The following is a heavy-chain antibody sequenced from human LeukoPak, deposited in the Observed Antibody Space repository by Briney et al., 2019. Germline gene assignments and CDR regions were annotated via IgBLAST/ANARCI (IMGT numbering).Heavy chain of an antibody. V-gene: IGHV3-66*01. J-gene: IGHJ4*02. D-gene: IGHD1/OR15-1a*01. CDR2: IYSGGST. CDR1: GFTFSSYA. Sequence: PGGSLRLSCAASGFTFSSYAMSWVRQAPGKGLEWVSVIYSGGSTYYADSVKGRFTISRDNSKNTLYLQMNSLRAEDTAVYYCARNNDYWGQGTLVTVSS. CDR3: ARNNDY.